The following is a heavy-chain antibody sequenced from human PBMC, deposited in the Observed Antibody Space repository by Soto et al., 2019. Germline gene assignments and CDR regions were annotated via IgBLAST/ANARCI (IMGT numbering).Heavy chain of an antibody. J-gene: IGHJ3*02. Sequence: SETRSLTCTVSGGSISSGDYYWSWIRQAPGKGLEWIGYIYYSGSTYYNPSLKSRVTIAVDTTKNQFYLKLSSGTAADTAEYECARHVGVFCYYYDCPHHNSPFAIWGQGTMVTVSS. D-gene: IGHD3-22*01. CDR1: GGSISSGDYY. V-gene: IGHV4-30-4*02. CDR2: IYYSGST. CDR3: ARHVGVFCYYYDCPHHNSPFAI.